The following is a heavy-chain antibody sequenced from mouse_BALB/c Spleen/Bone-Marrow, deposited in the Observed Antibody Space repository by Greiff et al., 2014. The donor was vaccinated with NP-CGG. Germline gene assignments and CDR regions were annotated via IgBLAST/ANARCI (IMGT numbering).Heavy chain of an antibody. D-gene: IGHD4-1*01. V-gene: IGHV1-15*01. Sequence: QVQLQQSGAELVRPGASVTLSCKASGYTFTDYEMHWVKQTPVHGLEWIGAIDPETGGTAYNQKFKGKATLTADKSSSTAYMELRSLTSEDSAVYYCTRHWDYAMDYWGRGTSVTVSS. J-gene: IGHJ4*01. CDR1: GYTFTDYE. CDR3: TRHWDYAMDY. CDR2: IDPETGGT.